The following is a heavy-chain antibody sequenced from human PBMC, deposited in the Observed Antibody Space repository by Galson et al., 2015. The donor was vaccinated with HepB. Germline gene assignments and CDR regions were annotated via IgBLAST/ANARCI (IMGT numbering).Heavy chain of an antibody. J-gene: IGHJ6*02. D-gene: IGHD5-12*01. CDR2: IYVSGST. V-gene: IGHV3-66*02. Sequence: SLRLSCAASGFTVSNNYMTWVRQAPGKGLEWVPVIYVSGSTSYADSVKGRFTISRDNSKNLLYLQMNRLRPEDTAVYYCARGGYDWDHYYYAMDVWGQGTTVIVSS. CDR3: ARGGYDWDHYYYAMDV. CDR1: GFTVSNNY.